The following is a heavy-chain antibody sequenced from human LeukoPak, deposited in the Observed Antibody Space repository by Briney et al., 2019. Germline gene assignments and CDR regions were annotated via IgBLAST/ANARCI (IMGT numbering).Heavy chain of an antibody. J-gene: IGHJ4*02. CDR3: GKDETGIIDS. CDR1: GFTFSSYW. D-gene: IGHD7-27*01. V-gene: IGHV3-7*03. CDR2: IKEDGSEK. Sequence: GGSLRLSCAASGFTFSSYWMSWVRQAPGKGLEWAANIKEDGSEKYYVDSVKGRFTISRDNAKNSLYLQMNSLRAEDTAFYYCGKDETGIIDSWGQGTLVTVSS.